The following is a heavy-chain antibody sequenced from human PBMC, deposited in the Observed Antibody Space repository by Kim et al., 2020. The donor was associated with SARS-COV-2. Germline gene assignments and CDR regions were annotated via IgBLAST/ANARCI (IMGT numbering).Heavy chain of an antibody. J-gene: IGHJ4*02. Sequence: TSDAASVEGRLTITQDNSKNTLYLQMNSRRAEDTAVYYCANPRGGVTDFWGQGTLVTVSS. CDR2: T. CDR3: ANPRGGVTDF. D-gene: IGHD2-21*02. V-gene: IGHV3-23*01.